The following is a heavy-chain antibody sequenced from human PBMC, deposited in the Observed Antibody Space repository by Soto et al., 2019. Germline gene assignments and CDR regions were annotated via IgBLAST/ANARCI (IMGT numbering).Heavy chain of an antibody. J-gene: IGHJ4*02. V-gene: IGHV1-3*01. CDR1: GYTFTYYT. D-gene: IGHD3-22*01. Sequence: ASVKVSCKASGYTFTYYTVHWVRQAPGQRLEWMGWINAGDGNTKYSPNFQGRVTITKDTSANTVYMELSSLRSEDTAVYFCTRDYYDSSGYYPIFDYWGQGTLLTVSS. CDR3: TRDYYDSSGYYPIFDY. CDR2: INAGDGNT.